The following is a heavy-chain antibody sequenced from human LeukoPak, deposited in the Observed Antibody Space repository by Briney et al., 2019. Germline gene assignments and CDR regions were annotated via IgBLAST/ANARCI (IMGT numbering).Heavy chain of an antibody. CDR1: GFTFNDYY. Sequence: GGSLRLSCAASGFTFNDYYMSWIRQAPGKGLEWLSYINIGGTNTHYADSVKGRFTNSRDNAKKSLYLEMKNLRAEDTAVYYCATDGGGFDTWGQGVLVTVSS. D-gene: IGHD6-25*01. CDR2: INIGGTNT. V-gene: IGHV3-11*01. J-gene: IGHJ5*02. CDR3: ATDGGGFDT.